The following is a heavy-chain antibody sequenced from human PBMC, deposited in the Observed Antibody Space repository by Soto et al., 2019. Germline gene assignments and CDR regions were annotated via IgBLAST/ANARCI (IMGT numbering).Heavy chain of an antibody. D-gene: IGHD6-13*01. CDR3: ARVHSSSWSYYFDY. CDR2: IYSGGST. Sequence: WGSLRLSCAASGFTVSSNYMSWVRQAPGKGLEWVSVIYSGGSTYYADSVKGRFTISRDNSKNTLYLQMNSLRAEETALYYCARVHSSSWSYYFDYWGQGTLVTVSS. V-gene: IGHV3-53*01. J-gene: IGHJ4*02. CDR1: GFTVSSNY.